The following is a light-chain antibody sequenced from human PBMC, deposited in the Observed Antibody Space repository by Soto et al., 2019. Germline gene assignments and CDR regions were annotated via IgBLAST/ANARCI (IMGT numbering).Light chain of an antibody. J-gene: IGKJ4*01. CDR2: GAS. CDR1: QSVSSN. V-gene: IGKV3-15*01. CDR3: QQYNNWPLT. Sequence: DIVITQSPATLSVSPGERATFSCRASQSVSSNLAWYQQKPGQAPRLLIYGASTRATGIPARFSGSGSGTEFTLTISSLQSEDFAVYYCQQYNNWPLTFGGGTKVEIK.